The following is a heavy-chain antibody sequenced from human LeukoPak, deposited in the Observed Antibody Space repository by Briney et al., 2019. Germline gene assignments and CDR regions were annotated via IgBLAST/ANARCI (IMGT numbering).Heavy chain of an antibody. Sequence: RWASVKVSCKASGYTFTGHYIHWVRQAPGQGLEWMGWINPKNAGTNYAQKFQGGVTMTRDTSTGTAYMELSRLRSDDTAVYYCARTLYIAAAPGGFDYWGQGTLVAVSS. J-gene: IGHJ4*02. CDR1: GYTFTGHY. D-gene: IGHD6-13*01. CDR2: INPKNAGT. CDR3: ARTLYIAAAPGGFDY. V-gene: IGHV1-2*02.